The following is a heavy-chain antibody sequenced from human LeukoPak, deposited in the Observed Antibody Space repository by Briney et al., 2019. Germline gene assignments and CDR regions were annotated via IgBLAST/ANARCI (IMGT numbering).Heavy chain of an antibody. J-gene: IGHJ3*02. V-gene: IGHV4-59*01. D-gene: IGHD3-9*01. Sequence: SETLSLTCTVSGGSISSYYWSWIRQPPGKGLEWIGYIYYSGSTNYNPSLKSRVTISVDTSKNQFSLKLSSVTAAGTAVYYCARNYDILTGYSDAFDIWGQGTMVTVSS. CDR3: ARNYDILTGYSDAFDI. CDR2: IYYSGST. CDR1: GGSISSYY.